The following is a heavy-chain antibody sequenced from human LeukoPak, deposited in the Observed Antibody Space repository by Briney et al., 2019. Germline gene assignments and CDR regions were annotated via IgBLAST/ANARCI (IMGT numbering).Heavy chain of an antibody. CDR2: INPNGGGT. Sequence: ASVKVSCKASGDTFTGYYMHWVRQVPGQGLEWMGWINPNGGGTNYAQKFQGRVTMTRDTSISTAYMELSRLRSDDTAVYYCARVLGGFPRAVIPGEYFQHWGQGTLVTVSS. D-gene: IGHD4/OR15-4a*01. CDR3: ARVLGGFPRAVIPGEYFQH. V-gene: IGHV1-2*02. J-gene: IGHJ1*01. CDR1: GDTFTGYY.